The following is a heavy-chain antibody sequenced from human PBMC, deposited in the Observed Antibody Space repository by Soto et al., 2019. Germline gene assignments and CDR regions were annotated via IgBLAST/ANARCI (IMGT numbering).Heavy chain of an antibody. Sequence: GESLKISCAASGFTFSNAWMSWVRQAPGKGLEWVGRIKSKTDGGTTDYAAPVKGRFTISRDDSKNTLYLQMNSLKTEDTAVYYCTTGIDSSGYYYYYYMDVWGKGTTVTVSS. V-gene: IGHV3-15*01. CDR1: GFTFSNAW. D-gene: IGHD3-22*01. J-gene: IGHJ6*03. CDR2: IKSKTDGGTT. CDR3: TTGIDSSGYYYYYYMDV.